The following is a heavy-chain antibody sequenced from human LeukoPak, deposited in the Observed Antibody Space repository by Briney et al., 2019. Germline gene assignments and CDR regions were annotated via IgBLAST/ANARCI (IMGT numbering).Heavy chain of an antibody. Sequence: PGGSQRLSCAASGFTFSSYWMHWVRQAPGKGLVWVSRINSDGSSTSYADSVKGRFTISRDNAKNTLYLQMISLRAEDTAVYYCARADSSSYNFDYWGQGTLVTVSS. CDR2: INSDGSST. CDR1: GFTFSSYW. J-gene: IGHJ4*02. D-gene: IGHD6-6*01. CDR3: ARADSSSYNFDY. V-gene: IGHV3-74*01.